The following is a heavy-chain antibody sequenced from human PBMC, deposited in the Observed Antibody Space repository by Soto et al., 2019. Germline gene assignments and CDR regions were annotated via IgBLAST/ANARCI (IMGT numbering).Heavy chain of an antibody. V-gene: IGHV4-34*01. CDR1: GGSFSVYY. D-gene: IGHD3-10*01. J-gene: IGHJ6*02. Sequence: PSDTLSLTCAVYGGSFSVYYWSWIRQPPGKGLEWIGEINHSGSTNYNPSLKSRVTISVDTSKNQFSLKLSSVTAADTAVYYCASGLIRRRFVYYYGMDVWGQGTTVTVSS. CDR2: INHSGST. CDR3: ASGLIRRRFVYYYGMDV.